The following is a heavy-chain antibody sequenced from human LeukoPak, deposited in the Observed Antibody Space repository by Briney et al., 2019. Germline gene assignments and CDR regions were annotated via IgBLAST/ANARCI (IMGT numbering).Heavy chain of an antibody. Sequence: GASVKVSCKASGGIFSSYAISWVRQAPGQGLEWMGVIIPIFGTANYAQKFQGRVTITADESTNTAYMELSSLRSEDTAVYYCARPRSYSGSKYPPENWFDPWGQGTLVTVSS. CDR3: ARPRSYSGSKYPPENWFDP. D-gene: IGHD1-26*01. CDR2: IIPIFGTA. J-gene: IGHJ5*02. V-gene: IGHV1-69*13. CDR1: GGIFSSYA.